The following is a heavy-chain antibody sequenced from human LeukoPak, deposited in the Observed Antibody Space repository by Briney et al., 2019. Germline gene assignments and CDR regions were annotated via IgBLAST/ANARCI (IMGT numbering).Heavy chain of an antibody. CDR3: ARVSNDYGDLDVYDI. D-gene: IGHD4-17*01. Sequence: PGGSLRLSCAASGFTFSSYEMNWVRQAPGKGLEWVSYISSSGSTLYYADSVKGRFTISRDNAKNSLYLQMNSLRAEDTAVYYCARVSNDYGDLDVYDIWGQGTMVTVSS. CDR1: GFTFSSYE. J-gene: IGHJ3*02. CDR2: ISSSGSTL. V-gene: IGHV3-48*03.